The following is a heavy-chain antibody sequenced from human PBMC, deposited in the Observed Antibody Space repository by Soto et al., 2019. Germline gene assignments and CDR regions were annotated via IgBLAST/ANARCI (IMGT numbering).Heavy chain of an antibody. D-gene: IGHD3-3*01. CDR2: ISAYNGNT. V-gene: IGHV1-18*01. CDR3: ARLYDFWSGYGHYCYIDV. Sequence: ASVKVSCKASGYTFTSYGISWVRQAPGQGLEWMGWISAYNGNTNYAQKLQGRVTMTTDTSTSTAYMELRSLRSDDTAVYYCARLYDFWSGYGHYCYIDVWGKGTTVTVSS. CDR1: GYTFTSYG. J-gene: IGHJ6*03.